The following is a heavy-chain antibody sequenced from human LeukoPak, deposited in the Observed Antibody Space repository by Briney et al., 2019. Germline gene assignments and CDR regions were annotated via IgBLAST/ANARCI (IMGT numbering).Heavy chain of an antibody. V-gene: IGHV1-18*01. CDR1: GYTFTSSG. J-gene: IGHJ5*02. Sequence: ASVKVSCKASGYTFTSSGISWVRQAPGQGLEWMGWISAYNGNTNYAQKLQGRVTMTTDTSTSTAYMELRSLRSDDTAVYYCARVMVRAGANWFDPWGQGTLVTVSS. D-gene: IGHD3-10*01. CDR3: ARVMVRAGANWFDP. CDR2: ISAYNGNT.